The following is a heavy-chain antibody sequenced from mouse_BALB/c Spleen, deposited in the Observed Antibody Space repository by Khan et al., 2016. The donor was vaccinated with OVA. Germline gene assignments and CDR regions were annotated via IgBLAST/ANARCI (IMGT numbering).Heavy chain of an antibody. D-gene: IGHD1-1*01. Sequence: QVQLQQSGPELVRPGASVKMSCEASGYTFTSFWIHWVKQRPGQGLDWIGMIDPSKSETRLNQKFKDKATLNVDKSSNTAYMQLSRLTSEDSAVYYCASGGYGSPFAYWGQGTLVTVSA. CDR2: IDPSKSET. V-gene: IGHV1S127*01. CDR3: ASGGYGSPFAY. CDR1: GYTFTSFW. J-gene: IGHJ3*01.